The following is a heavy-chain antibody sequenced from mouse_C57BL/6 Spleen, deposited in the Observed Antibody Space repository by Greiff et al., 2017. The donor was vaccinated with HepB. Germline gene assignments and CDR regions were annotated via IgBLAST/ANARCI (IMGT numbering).Heavy chain of an antibody. D-gene: IGHD1-1*01. Sequence: EVKVVESGEGLVKPGGSLKLSCAASGFTFSSYAMSWVRQTPEKRLEWVAYISSGGDYIYYADTVKGRFTISRDNARNTLYLQMSSLKSEDTAMYYCTRAGSPAVVATRFAYWGQGTLVTVSA. CDR1: GFTFSSYA. CDR3: TRAGSPAVVATRFAY. J-gene: IGHJ3*01. CDR2: ISSGGDYI. V-gene: IGHV5-9-1*02.